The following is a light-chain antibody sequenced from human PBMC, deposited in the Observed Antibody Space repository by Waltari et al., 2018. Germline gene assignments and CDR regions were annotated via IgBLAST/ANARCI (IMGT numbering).Light chain of an antibody. J-gene: IGLJ2*01. V-gene: IGLV2-14*03. Sequence: QSALTQPASLSGSPGQSITISCTGTSSEIGSYNSVSWYQQHPGEAPKRMIYDVSVRPSGVSNRFSGSKSGNTASLTISGLQAEDEADYYCSSSTSRTALLFGGGTKLTVL. CDR1: SSEIGSYNS. CDR3: SSSTSRTALL. CDR2: DVS.